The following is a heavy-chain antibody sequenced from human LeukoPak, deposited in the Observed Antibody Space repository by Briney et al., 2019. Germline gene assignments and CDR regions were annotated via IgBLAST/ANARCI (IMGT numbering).Heavy chain of an antibody. CDR1: GGSISSYY. CDR3: ARSDIVVVPAAFDI. J-gene: IGHJ3*02. Sequence: SETLSLTCTVSGGSISSYYWSWIRQPPGKSLEWIGYILYSGTTNYNPSLKSRVTISVDTSKNQFSLRLSSVTAVDTAMYYCARSDIVVVPAAFDIWGQGTMVTVSS. V-gene: IGHV4-59*01. CDR2: ILYSGTT. D-gene: IGHD2-2*01.